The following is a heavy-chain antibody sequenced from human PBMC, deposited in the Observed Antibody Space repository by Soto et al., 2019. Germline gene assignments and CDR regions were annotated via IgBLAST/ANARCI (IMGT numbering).Heavy chain of an antibody. CDR1: GFTFSSFA. V-gene: IGHV3-23*01. J-gene: IGHJ4*02. D-gene: IGHD3-10*01. CDR3: AKRREGGYYIFDY. Sequence: LRLSCAASGFTFSSFAMSWVRQAPGKGLEWVSSISGSGESTYYADSVKGRLSISRDNSKNTLYLQMNSLRAEDTAVYYCAKRREGGYYIFDYWGQGTPVTVSS. CDR2: ISGSGEST.